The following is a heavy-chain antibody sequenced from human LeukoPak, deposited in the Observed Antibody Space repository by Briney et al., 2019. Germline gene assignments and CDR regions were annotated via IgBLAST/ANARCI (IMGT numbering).Heavy chain of an antibody. Sequence: GGSLRLSCAASGFTFSSYSMNWVRQAPGKGLEGVSYISSSSSTIYYADSVKGRFTISRENAKNSLYLQMNRLRAEDTAVYYCARVLHKRNYDSSVYYGYWGQGTLVTVSS. CDR2: ISSSSSTI. D-gene: IGHD3-22*01. CDR3: ARVLHKRNYDSSVYYGY. CDR1: GFTFSSYS. V-gene: IGHV3-48*01. J-gene: IGHJ4*02.